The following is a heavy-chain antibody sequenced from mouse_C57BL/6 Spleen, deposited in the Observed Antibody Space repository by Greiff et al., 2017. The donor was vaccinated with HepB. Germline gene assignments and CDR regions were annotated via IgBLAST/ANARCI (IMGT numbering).Heavy chain of an antibody. D-gene: IGHD1-1*01. J-gene: IGHJ2*01. Sequence: EVQLKESGGDLVKPGGSLKLSCAASGFTFSSYGMSWVRQTPDKRLEWVATISSGGSYTYYPDSVKGRFTISRDNAKNTLYLQMSSLKSEDTAMYYCARHALNYYGSSPLDYWGQGTTLTVSS. V-gene: IGHV5-6*01. CDR3: ARHALNYYGSSPLDY. CDR2: ISSGGSYT. CDR1: GFTFSSYG.